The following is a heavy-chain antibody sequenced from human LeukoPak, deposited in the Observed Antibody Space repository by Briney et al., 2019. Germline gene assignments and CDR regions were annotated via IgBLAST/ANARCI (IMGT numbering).Heavy chain of an antibody. J-gene: IGHJ3*02. D-gene: IGHD3-22*01. CDR3: ARGTTPGMIVVVRGAFDI. CDR2: IYYSGST. CDR1: GGSISSYY. Sequence: PSETLSLTCTVYGGSISSYYWSWIRQPPGKGLEWIGYIYYSGSTNYNPSLKSRVTISVDTSKNQFSLKLSSVTAADTAVYYCARGTTPGMIVVVRGAFDIWGQGTMVTVSS. V-gene: IGHV4-59*01.